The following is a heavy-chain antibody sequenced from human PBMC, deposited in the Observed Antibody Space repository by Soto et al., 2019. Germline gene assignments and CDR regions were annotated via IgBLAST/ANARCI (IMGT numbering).Heavy chain of an antibody. V-gene: IGHV1-69*01. CDR2: IIPIFGSA. D-gene: IGHD5-18*01. CDR1: GGTIRTNA. J-gene: IGHJ3*02. CDR3: ARDRRGYSYGIRVFEASDALDI. Sequence: ASVKVSCKASGGTIRTNAISWVRQAPGQGLEWIGGIIPIFGSAYYAQNFQGRVTITADESTNTAYMDLSSLRYEDTAVYYCARDRRGYSYGIRVFEASDALDIWGQGITVTVSS.